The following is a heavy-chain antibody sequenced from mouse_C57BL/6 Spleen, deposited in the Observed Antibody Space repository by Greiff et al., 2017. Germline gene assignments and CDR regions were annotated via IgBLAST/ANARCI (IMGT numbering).Heavy chain of an antibody. Sequence: EVQLQESGPGLVKPSQSLSLTCSVTGYSITSGYYWNWIRQFPGNKLEWMGYISYDGSNNYNPSLKNRISITRDTSKNQFFLKLNSVTTEDTATYYCARDQGITTVGYYFDYWGQGTTLTVSS. V-gene: IGHV3-6*01. CDR1: GYSITSGYY. CDR3: ARDQGITTVGYYFDY. CDR2: ISYDGSN. D-gene: IGHD1-1*01. J-gene: IGHJ2*01.